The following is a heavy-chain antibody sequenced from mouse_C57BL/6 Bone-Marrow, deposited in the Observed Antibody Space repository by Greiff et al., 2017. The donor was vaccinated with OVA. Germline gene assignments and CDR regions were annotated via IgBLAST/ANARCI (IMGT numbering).Heavy chain of an antibody. Sequence: EVKLQESGAGLVKPGGSLKLSCAASGFTFSSYAMSWVRQTPEKRLEWVAYISSGGDYIYYADTVKGRFTISRDNARNTLYLQMSSLKSEDTAMYYCTRDGYYAMDYWGQGTSVTVSS. J-gene: IGHJ4*01. CDR3: TRDGYYAMDY. D-gene: IGHD2-3*01. CDR1: GFTFSSYA. V-gene: IGHV5-9-1*02. CDR2: ISSGGDYI.